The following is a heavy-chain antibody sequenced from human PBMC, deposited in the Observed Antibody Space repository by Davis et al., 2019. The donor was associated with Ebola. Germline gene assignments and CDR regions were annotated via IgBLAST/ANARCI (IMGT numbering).Heavy chain of an antibody. CDR1: GFTFSSYG. CDR3: ARGPHYYGSGSYYGDY. J-gene: IGHJ4*02. CDR2: IWYDGSNK. V-gene: IGHV3-33*01. D-gene: IGHD3-10*01. Sequence: GGSLRLSCAASGFTFSSYGMHWVRQAPGKGLEWVAVIWYDGSNKYYADSVKGRFTISRDNSKNTLYLQMNSLRAEDTAVYYCARGPHYYGSGSYYGDYWGQGTLVTVSS.